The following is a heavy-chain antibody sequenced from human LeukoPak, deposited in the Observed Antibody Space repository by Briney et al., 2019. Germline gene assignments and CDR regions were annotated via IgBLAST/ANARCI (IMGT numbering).Heavy chain of an antibody. D-gene: IGHD6-19*01. J-gene: IGHJ4*02. CDR1: GFTFSSYN. CDR2: ISSTSSTI. CDR3: ARSGSGYLDY. V-gene: IGHV3-48*01. Sequence: PGGSLRLSCAASGFTFSSYNMNWVRQAPGKGLEWVSYISSTSSTIYYADSAKGRFTISRDNAKNSLYLQMNSLRAEDTAVYYCARSGSGYLDYWGQGTLVTVSS.